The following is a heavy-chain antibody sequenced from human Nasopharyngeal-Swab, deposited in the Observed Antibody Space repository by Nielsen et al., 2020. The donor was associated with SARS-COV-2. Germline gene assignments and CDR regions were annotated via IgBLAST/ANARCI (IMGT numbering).Heavy chain of an antibody. J-gene: IGHJ5*02. D-gene: IGHD3-10*01. CDR3: ARHVRSYYYGSGNWFDP. V-gene: IGHV5-10-1*01. Sequence: GESLKISCKGSGYSFTSYWISWVRQMSGKGLEWMGRIDPSDSYTNYSPSFQGHVTISADKSISTAYLQWSSLKASDTAMYYCARHVRSYYYGSGNWFDPWGQGTLVTVSS. CDR1: GYSFTSYW. CDR2: IDPSDSYT.